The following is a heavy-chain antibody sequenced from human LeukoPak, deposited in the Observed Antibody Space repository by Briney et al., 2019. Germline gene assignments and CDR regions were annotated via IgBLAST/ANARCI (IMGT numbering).Heavy chain of an antibody. J-gene: IGHJ6*02. V-gene: IGHV4-59*08. Sequence: ASETLSLTCTVSGGSISSYYWSWIRQTPGKELDWIGYVFYTGSTSYSPSLKSRVTMSVDTSKNQFSLKLSSVTAADAAVYYCARHRRVGSPYYAMDVWGRGTAVTVSS. CDR2: VFYTGST. D-gene: IGHD1-26*01. CDR1: GGSISSYY. CDR3: ARHRRVGSPYYAMDV.